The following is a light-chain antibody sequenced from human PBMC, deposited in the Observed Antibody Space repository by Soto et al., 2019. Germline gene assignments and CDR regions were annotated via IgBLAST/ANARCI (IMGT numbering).Light chain of an antibody. J-gene: IGKJ1*01. Sequence: EIVLTQSPATLSLSPGERATLSCRASQSVSSYLAWYQQKPGQAPRLLIYDASNRATGIPARFSGSGSGTDFTLTISCLQSEDFATYYCQQFYSYPWTFGQGTEVEIK. CDR3: QQFYSYPWT. CDR2: DAS. CDR1: QSVSSY. V-gene: IGKV3-11*01.